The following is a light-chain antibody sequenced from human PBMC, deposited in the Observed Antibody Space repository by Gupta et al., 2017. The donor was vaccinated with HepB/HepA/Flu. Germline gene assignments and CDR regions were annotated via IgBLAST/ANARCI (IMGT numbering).Light chain of an antibody. J-gene: IGLJ3*02. CDR2: DVT. CDR3: SSFTRSTSTLVL. Sequence: QSALTQPASVSGSPGQSITISCTGTSSDVGGYNSVSWYQQYPGKAPKLLIYDVTARPSGISTRFSSSKSGSTASLIISGLQTEDEADYFCSSFTRSTSTLVLFGGGTKVTVL. V-gene: IGLV2-14*03. CDR1: SSDVGGYNS.